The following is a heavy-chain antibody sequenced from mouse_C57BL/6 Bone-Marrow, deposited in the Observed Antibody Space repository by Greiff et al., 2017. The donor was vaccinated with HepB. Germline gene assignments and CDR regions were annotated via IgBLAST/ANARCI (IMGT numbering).Heavy chain of an antibody. CDR3: ARGKGDVGFAY. Sequence: QVQLQQSGAELVRPGTSVKVSCKASGYAFTNYLIEWVKQRPGQGLEWIGVINPGSGGTNYNEKFKGKATLTADKSSSTAYMQLSSLTSEDSAVYFCARGKGDVGFAYWGQGTLVTVSA. CDR1: GYAFTNYL. D-gene: IGHD3-3*01. CDR2: INPGSGGT. V-gene: IGHV1-54*01. J-gene: IGHJ3*01.